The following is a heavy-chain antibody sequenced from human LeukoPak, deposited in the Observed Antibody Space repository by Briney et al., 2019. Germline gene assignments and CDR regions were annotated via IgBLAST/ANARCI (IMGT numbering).Heavy chain of an antibody. Sequence: PGGSLRLSCAASGFTFSSYGMHWVRQAPGKGLEWVAFIQYDGSNKYYADSVKGRFTISRDNSKNTLYLQMNSLRAEDTAVYYCAKDHSGSYSYYYYMDVWGKGTTVTVSS. CDR1: GFTFSSYG. J-gene: IGHJ6*03. CDR3: AKDHSGSYSYYYYMDV. CDR2: IQYDGSNK. D-gene: IGHD1-26*01. V-gene: IGHV3-30*02.